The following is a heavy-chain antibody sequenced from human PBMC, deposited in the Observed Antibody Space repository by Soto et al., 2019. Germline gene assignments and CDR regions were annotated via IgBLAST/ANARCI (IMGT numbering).Heavy chain of an antibody. D-gene: IGHD2-8*01. CDR3: ARRMHCTNGVCYFDY. V-gene: IGHV4-59*08. CDR1: GGSISSYY. Sequence: SETLSLTCTVSGGSISSYYWSWIRQPPGKGLEWIGYIYYSGSTNYNPSLKSRVTISVDTSKNQFSLKLSSVTAADTAVYYCARRMHCTNGVCYFDYWGQGTLVTVSS. J-gene: IGHJ4*02. CDR2: IYYSGST.